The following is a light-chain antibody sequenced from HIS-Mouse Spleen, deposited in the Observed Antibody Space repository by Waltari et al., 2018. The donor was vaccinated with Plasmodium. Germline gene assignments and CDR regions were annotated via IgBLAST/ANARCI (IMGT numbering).Light chain of an antibody. Sequence: EIVLTQSPGTLSLSPGERATLSCRASQSVSSSYLAGYQQKPGQAPRLLIYGASSRATGIPARFSGSGSGTDFTLTISRLEPEDFAVYYCQQYGSSPYTFGQGTKLEIK. J-gene: IGKJ2*01. CDR1: QSVSSSY. CDR2: GAS. V-gene: IGKV3-20*01. CDR3: QQYGSSPYT.